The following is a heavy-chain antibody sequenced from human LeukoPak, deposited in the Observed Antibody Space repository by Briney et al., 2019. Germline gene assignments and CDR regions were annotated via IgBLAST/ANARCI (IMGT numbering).Heavy chain of an antibody. D-gene: IGHD3-3*01. CDR2: IIPILGIA. CDR1: GYTFTSYD. CDR3: AREGRRDYDFWSGYYTDY. Sequence: SVRVSCKASGYTFTSYDINWVRQATGQGLEWMGRIIPILGIANYAQKFQGRVTITADKSTSTAYMELSSLRSEDTAVYYCAREGRRDYDFWSGYYTDYWGQGTLVTVSS. J-gene: IGHJ4*02. V-gene: IGHV1-69*04.